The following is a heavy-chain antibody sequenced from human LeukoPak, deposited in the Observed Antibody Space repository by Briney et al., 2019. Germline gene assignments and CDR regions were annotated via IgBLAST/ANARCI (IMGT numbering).Heavy chain of an antibody. Sequence: SETLSLTCTVSGGSISIYYWNWIRQPAGKRLEWIGRIFTSGITNYNPSLKSRVTMSVDTSKNQFSLNLSSVTAADTAVYYCARESSGSYYNPQGYMDVWGKGTTVTVSS. CDR3: ARESSGSYYNPQGYMDV. D-gene: IGHD3-10*01. CDR2: IFTSGIT. J-gene: IGHJ6*03. CDR1: GGSISIYY. V-gene: IGHV4-4*07.